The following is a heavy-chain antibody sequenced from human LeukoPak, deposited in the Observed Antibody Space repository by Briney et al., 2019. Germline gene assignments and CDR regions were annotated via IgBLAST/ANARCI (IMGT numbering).Heavy chain of an antibody. CDR1: GFTFSSYA. CDR3: ARVSEMATIPNLDY. V-gene: IGHV3-30-3*01. J-gene: IGHJ4*02. CDR2: ISYDGSNK. D-gene: IGHD5-24*01. Sequence: GVSLRLSCAASGFTFSSYAMHWVRQAPGKGLEWLAVISYDGSNKYYADSVKGRFTISRDNSKNTLYLQMNSLRAEDTAVYYCARVSEMATIPNLDYWGQGTLVTVSS.